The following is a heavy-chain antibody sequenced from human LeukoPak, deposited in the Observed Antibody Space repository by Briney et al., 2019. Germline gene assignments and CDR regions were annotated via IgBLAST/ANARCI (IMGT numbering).Heavy chain of an antibody. V-gene: IGHV3-23*01. CDR1: GGSFSGYY. D-gene: IGHD2-15*01. CDR3: AKVSDIVVVVAATFDY. J-gene: IGHJ4*02. CDR2: ISGSGGST. Sequence: PSETLSLTCAVYGGSFSGYYWSWVRQAPGKGLEWVSAISGSGGSTYYADSVKGRFTISRDNSKNTLYLQMNSLRAEDTAVYYCAKVSDIVVVVAATFDYWGQGTLVTVSS.